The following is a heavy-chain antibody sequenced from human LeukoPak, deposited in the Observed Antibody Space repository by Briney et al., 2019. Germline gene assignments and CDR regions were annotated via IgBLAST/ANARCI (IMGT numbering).Heavy chain of an antibody. CDR2: INTSGST. CDR3: ARVPPYYYYYGMDV. Sequence: SQTLSLTCTVSGGSISSGSYYWSWIRQPAGKGLECIGRINTSGSTNYNPSLKSRVTISVDTSKNQFSLKLSSVTAADTAVYYCARVPPYYYYYGMDVWGQGTTVTVSS. J-gene: IGHJ6*02. CDR1: GGSISSGSYY. V-gene: IGHV4-61*02.